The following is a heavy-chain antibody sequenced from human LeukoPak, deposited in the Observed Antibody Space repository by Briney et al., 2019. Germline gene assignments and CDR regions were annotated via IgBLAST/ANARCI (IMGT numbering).Heavy chain of an antibody. V-gene: IGHV1-46*01. CDR1: GYSFTRHY. CDR3: ARGAAAGMGGHLVY. D-gene: IGHD6-13*01. CDR2: IDPSGGST. J-gene: IGHJ4*02. Sequence: ASVKVSCKASGYSFTRHYMHWVRQAPGQGLEWMGIIDPSGGSTTYAQEFQGRVTMTRDTSTSTVYMQLSSLRSEDTAVYYCARGAAAGMGGHLVYWGQGTLVTVSS.